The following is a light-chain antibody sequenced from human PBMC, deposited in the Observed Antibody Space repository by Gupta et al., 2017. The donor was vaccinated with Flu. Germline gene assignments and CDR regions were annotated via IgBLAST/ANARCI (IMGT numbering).Light chain of an antibody. Sequence: EIVLTQSPATLSLSPGERATFSCRARQSVSSYLAWYQLKPGQAPRLLIYDASNRSTAIPARFSGSGSGIDFTLTISSREPEDFAGYYCQLRCNWPPITFGQGTRLEIK. CDR3: QLRCNWPPIT. V-gene: IGKV3-11*01. CDR2: DAS. CDR1: QSVSSY. J-gene: IGKJ5*01.